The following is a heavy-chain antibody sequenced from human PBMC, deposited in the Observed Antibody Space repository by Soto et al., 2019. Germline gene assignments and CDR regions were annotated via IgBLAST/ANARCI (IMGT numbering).Heavy chain of an antibody. D-gene: IGHD1-26*01. CDR1: GGSVSSGNYY. V-gene: IGHV4-61*01. J-gene: IGHJ4*02. CDR3: TRAPVSGSYCFDF. Sequence: SETLSLTCTVSGGSVSSGNYYWGWIRQPPGKGLEWIGYIFHTGTTNYNPSLKSRVTISPDTSMNQFSLKLSSVTPADTAVYYCTRAPVSGSYCFDFWGQGTPVTVSS. CDR2: IFHTGTT.